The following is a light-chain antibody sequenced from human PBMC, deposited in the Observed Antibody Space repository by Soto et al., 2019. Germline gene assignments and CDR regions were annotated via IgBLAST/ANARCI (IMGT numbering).Light chain of an antibody. Sequence: DIQMTQSPSSLSVSVGDRVTITCRASQIIDSYLNWYQQKPGKAPNLLIYAASTLQSGVPSRFSGSGSGTDFTLSISSLQPEDFSTYYCQQSYTTPYTFGQGTKLAIK. CDR3: QQSYTTPYT. V-gene: IGKV1-39*01. CDR2: AAS. J-gene: IGKJ2*01. CDR1: QIIDSY.